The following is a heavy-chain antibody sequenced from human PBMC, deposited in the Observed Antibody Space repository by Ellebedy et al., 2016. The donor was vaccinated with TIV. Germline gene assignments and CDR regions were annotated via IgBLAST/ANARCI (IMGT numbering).Heavy chain of an antibody. CDR2: ISGSGGST. V-gene: IGHV3-23*01. J-gene: IGHJ3*02. CDR3: AYCTNGVCYSYSSSWYGAFDI. Sequence: GESLKISCAASGFTFSNYALNWVRQAPGTGLEWVSAISGSGGSTYYADSVKGRFTISRDNSKNTLYLQMNSLRAEDTAVYYCAYCTNGVCYSYSSSWYGAFDIWGQGTMVTVSS. CDR1: GFTFSNYA. D-gene: IGHD2-8*01.